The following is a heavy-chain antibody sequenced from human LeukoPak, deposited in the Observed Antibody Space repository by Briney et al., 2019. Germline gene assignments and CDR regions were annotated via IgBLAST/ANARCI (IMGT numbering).Heavy chain of an antibody. J-gene: IGHJ6*03. D-gene: IGHD1-26*01. CDR3: AREVGSLNYYYMDV. Sequence: GGSLRLSCAASGFTFSSYAMSWVRQAPGKGLEWVSSFSSGSTYIYYGDSVKGRFTVSRDNAKNSLYLQMNSLRAEDTAVYYCAREVGSLNYYYMDVWGKGTTVTVSS. CDR2: FSSGSTYI. V-gene: IGHV3-21*01. CDR1: GFTFSSYA.